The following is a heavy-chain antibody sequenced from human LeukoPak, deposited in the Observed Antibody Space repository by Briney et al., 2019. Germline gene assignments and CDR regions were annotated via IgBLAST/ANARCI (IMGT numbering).Heavy chain of an antibody. Sequence: PGGSLRLSCAASGFTFSSYAMSWVRQAPGKGLEWVANIKQDGSEKYYVDSVKGRFTISRDNAKNSLYLQMNSLRAEDTAVYYCAREGRYDSSGYLDYWGQGTLVTVSS. CDR3: AREGRYDSSGYLDY. D-gene: IGHD3-22*01. V-gene: IGHV3-7*01. CDR1: GFTFSSYA. J-gene: IGHJ4*02. CDR2: IKQDGSEK.